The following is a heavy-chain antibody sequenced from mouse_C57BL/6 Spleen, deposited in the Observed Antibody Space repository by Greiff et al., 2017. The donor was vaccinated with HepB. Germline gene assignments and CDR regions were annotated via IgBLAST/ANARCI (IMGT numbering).Heavy chain of an antibody. CDR3: TTVVEPHYVDY. V-gene: IGHV14-1*01. CDR2: IDPEDGDT. CDR1: GFNIKDYY. J-gene: IGHJ2*01. D-gene: IGHD1-1*01. Sequence: EVQLQQSGAELVRPGASVKLSCTASGFNIKDYYMHWVKQRPEQGLEWIGRIDPEDGDTEYAPKFQGKATMTADTSSNTAYLQLSSQTSEDTAVYYCTTVVEPHYVDYWGQGTTLTVSS.